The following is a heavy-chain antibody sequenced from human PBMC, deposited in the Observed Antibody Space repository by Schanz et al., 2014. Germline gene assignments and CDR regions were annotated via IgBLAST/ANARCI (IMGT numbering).Heavy chain of an antibody. V-gene: IGHV4-34*02. J-gene: IGHJ3*02. CDR3: ARDRGHGDLPGDI. CDR2: INQSGTT. CDR1: GGSFSSNY. D-gene: IGHD4-17*01. Sequence: QVQLQQWGAGLLKPSETLSLTCAVYGGSFSSNYWSWIRQPPGKGLEWIGEINQSGTTNYNPSLKSRVTMSVDTSKNQISRKWRSVTAADTAVYYCARDRGHGDLPGDIWGQGTMVTVSS.